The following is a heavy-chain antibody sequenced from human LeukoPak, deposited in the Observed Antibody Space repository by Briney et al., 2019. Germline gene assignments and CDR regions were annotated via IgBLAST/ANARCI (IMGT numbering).Heavy chain of an antibody. CDR1: GFTFSSYS. Sequence: GGSLRLSCAASGFTFSSYSMNWVRQAPGKGLEWVSYISSSSNAIYYADSVKGRFTISRDNAKNSLYLQMNSLRAEDTAVYYCAKDLGFLPGFDYWGQGTLVTVSS. CDR2: ISSSSNAI. D-gene: IGHD3-10*01. CDR3: AKDLGFLPGFDY. V-gene: IGHV3-48*04. J-gene: IGHJ4*02.